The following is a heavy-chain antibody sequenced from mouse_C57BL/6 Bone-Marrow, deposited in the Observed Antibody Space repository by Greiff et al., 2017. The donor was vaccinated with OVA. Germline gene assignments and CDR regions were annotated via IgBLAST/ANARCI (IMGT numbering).Heavy chain of an antibody. CDR3: ARGGYYPYYAMDY. J-gene: IGHJ4*01. CDR2: ISYSGST. V-gene: IGHV3-8*01. Sequence: EVKLVESGPGLAKPSQTLSLTCSVTGYSITSYYWNWIRKFPGNKLEYMGYISYSGSTYYNPSHKSRISITRDTSKDKYYLQLNSVTTEDTATYYCARGGYYPYYAMDYWGQGTSVTVSS. CDR1: GYSITSYY. D-gene: IGHD2-3*01.